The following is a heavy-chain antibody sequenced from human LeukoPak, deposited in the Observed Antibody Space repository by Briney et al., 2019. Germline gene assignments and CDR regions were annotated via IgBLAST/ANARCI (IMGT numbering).Heavy chain of an antibody. D-gene: IGHD3-3*01. CDR1: GGSFSGYY. Sequence: SETLSLTCAVYGGSFSGYYWSWIRQPPGKGLEWIGEINHSGSTNYNPSLKSRVTISVDTSKNQFSLKLSSVTAADTAVYYCASRRRTIFGVVQDYWGQGTLVTVSS. V-gene: IGHV4-34*01. J-gene: IGHJ4*02. CDR3: ASRRRTIFGVVQDY. CDR2: INHSGST.